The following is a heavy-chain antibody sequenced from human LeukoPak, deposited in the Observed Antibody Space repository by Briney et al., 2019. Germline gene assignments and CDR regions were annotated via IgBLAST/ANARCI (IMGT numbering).Heavy chain of an antibody. CDR1: GFTFDDYA. CDR2: ISWNSGSI. D-gene: IGHD3-10*01. J-gene: IGHJ3*01. CDR3: ALTRGRKTMVRGPTGMV. V-gene: IGHV3-9*01. Sequence: GGSLRLSCAASGFTFDDYAMHWVRQAPGKGLEWVSGISWNSGSIGYADSVKGRFTISRDNAKNSLYLQMNSLRAEDTALYYCALTRGRKTMVRGPTGMVWGQGTMVTVSS.